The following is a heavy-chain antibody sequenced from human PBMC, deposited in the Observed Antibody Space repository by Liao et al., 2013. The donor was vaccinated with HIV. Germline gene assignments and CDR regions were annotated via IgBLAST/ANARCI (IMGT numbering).Heavy chain of an antibody. V-gene: IGHV4-59*11. J-gene: IGHJ2*01. D-gene: IGHD4-17*01. CDR2: IYHTGTT. Sequence: QVQLQASGPGLVRPSETLSLTCTVSGGSITNHYWSWIRQSPEKGLEWIGYIYHTGTTNYNRFLKSRVTMSLDTSKNQFSLKVTSLNVADTAVYYCARMNTVTTWYFDLWGRGTLVTVSP. CDR1: GGSITNHY. CDR3: ARMNTVTTWYFDL.